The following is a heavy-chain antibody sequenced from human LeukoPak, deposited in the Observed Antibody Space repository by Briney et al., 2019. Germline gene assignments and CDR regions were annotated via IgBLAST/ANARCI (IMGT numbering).Heavy chain of an antibody. CDR1: GFTVSTNY. D-gene: IGHD3-16*02. CDR3: AKGARDVGYTGKLDY. V-gene: IGHV3-66*01. Sequence: GGSLRLSCAASGFTVSTNYMTWVRQAPGKGLEWVSVIYSGGSTYYADSVKGRFTISRDNSKNTLYLQMNSLRAEDTAVYYCAKGARDVGYTGKLDYWGQGTLVTVSS. CDR2: IYSGGST. J-gene: IGHJ4*02.